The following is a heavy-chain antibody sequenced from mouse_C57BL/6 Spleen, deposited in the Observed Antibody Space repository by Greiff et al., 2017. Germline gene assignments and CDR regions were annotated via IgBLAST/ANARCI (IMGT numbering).Heavy chain of an antibody. J-gene: IGHJ3*01. V-gene: IGHV1-74*01. CDR1: GYTFTSYW. D-gene: IGHD2-4*01. CDR2: IHPSDSDT. CDR3: ASIYYDYDGFAY. Sequence: QVQLQQPGAELVKPGASVKVSCKASGYTFTSYWMHWVKQRPGQGLEWIGRIHPSDSDTNYNQKFKGKATLTVDKSSSTAYMQLSSLTSEDSAVYYCASIYYDYDGFAYWGQGTRVTVAA.